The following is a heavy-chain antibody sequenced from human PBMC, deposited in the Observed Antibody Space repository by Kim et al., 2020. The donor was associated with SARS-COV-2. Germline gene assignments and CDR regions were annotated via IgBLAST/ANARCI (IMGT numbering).Heavy chain of an antibody. D-gene: IGHD2-2*02. CDR2: IYYSGST. V-gene: IGHV4-30-4*01. CDR1: GGSISSGDYY. J-gene: IGHJ3*02. CDR3: ALGYCSSTSCYTGYDAFDI. Sequence: SETLSLTCTVSGGSISSGDYYWSWIRQPPGKGLEWIGYIYYSGSTYYNPSLKSRVTISVDTSKNQFSLKLSSVTAADTAVYYCALGYCSSTSCYTGYDAFDIWGQGTMVTVSS.